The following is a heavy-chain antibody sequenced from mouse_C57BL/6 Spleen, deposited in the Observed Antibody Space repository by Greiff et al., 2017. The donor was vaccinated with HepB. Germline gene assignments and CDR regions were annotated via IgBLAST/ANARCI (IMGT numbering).Heavy chain of an antibody. J-gene: IGHJ4*01. D-gene: IGHD1-1*01. Sequence: QVQLQQSGAELARPGASVKLSCKASGYTFTSYGISWVKQRTGQGLEWIGEIYPRSGNTYYNEKFKGKATLTADKSSSTAYMELRSLTSEDSAVYFCARERDYYGSKDAMDYWGQGTSVTVSS. V-gene: IGHV1-81*01. CDR1: GYTFTSYG. CDR2: IYPRSGNT. CDR3: ARERDYYGSKDAMDY.